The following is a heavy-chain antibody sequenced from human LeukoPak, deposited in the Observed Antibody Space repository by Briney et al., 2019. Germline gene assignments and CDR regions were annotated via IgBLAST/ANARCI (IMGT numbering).Heavy chain of an antibody. V-gene: IGHV1-2*02. J-gene: IGHJ4*02. CDR1: GYTFTAYY. D-gene: IGHD5-24*01. CDR2: INPNSGGT. Sequence: GASVKVSCKASGYTFTAYYIHWVRQAPGQGLEWMGWINPNSGGTNYAQKFQGRVTMTRDTSISTAYMELSRLRSDDTAVYYCARDRAKGGGYNSFASYWGQGTLVTVSS. CDR3: ARDRAKGGGYNSFASY.